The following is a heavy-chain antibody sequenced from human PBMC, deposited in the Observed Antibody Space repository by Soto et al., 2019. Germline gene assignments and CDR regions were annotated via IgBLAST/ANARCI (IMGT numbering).Heavy chain of an antibody. CDR2: IWYDGSNK. CDR3: ARGKEGYSSLYYYYYGMDV. J-gene: IGHJ6*02. Sequence: QVQLVESGGGVVQPGRSLRLSCAASGFTFSSYGMHWVRQAPGKGLEWVAVIWYDGSNKYYADSVKGRFTISRDNSKNTLYLQMNSLRAEDTAVYYCARGKEGYSSLYYYYYGMDVWGQGTTVTVSS. D-gene: IGHD6-13*01. V-gene: IGHV3-33*01. CDR1: GFTFSSYG.